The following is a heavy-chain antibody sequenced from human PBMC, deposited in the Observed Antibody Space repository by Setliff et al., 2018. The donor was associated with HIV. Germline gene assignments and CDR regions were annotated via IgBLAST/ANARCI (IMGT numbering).Heavy chain of an antibody. CDR3: ARQGGYNSPLMV. J-gene: IGHJ4*02. CDR1: GGSISGTYY. D-gene: IGHD3-10*01. CDR2: IYKSGTT. Sequence: KASETLSLTCTVSGGSISGTYYWNWIRQPAGKGLEWVGRIYKSGTTKYNPSVTSRVTISVDASKNQFFLQLISVTAADTAVYYCARQGGYNSPLMVWGQGKLVTVSS. V-gene: IGHV4-61*02.